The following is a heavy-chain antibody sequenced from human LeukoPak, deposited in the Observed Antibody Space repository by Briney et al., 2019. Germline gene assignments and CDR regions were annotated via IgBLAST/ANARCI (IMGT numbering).Heavy chain of an antibody. V-gene: IGHV3-11*04. CDR3: ATSRVFDY. CDR2: ISSDGGNV. J-gene: IGHJ4*02. Sequence: GGSLRLSCVTSGFSFSDYFMNWIRQAPGKGLEWLSFISSDGGNVYYTDSVKGRFTISRDNAKKTLYLDMNSLRVDDTAIYYCATSRVFDYWGQGILVTVSS. CDR1: GFSFSDYF.